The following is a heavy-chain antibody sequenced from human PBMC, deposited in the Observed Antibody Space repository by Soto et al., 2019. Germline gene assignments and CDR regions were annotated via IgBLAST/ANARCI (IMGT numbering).Heavy chain of an antibody. Sequence: SETLSLTCTVSGVSISSGGYYWSWIRQHPGKGLEWIGYIYYSGSTYYNPSLKSRVTITRDMSTSTAYMELSSLRSEDTAVYYCAAEPLAVVVTAAYYGMDVWGQGTTVTVSS. D-gene: IGHD2-21*02. J-gene: IGHJ6*02. CDR3: AAEPLAVVVTAAYYGMDV. CDR1: GVSISSGGYY. CDR2: IYYSGST. V-gene: IGHV4-31*03.